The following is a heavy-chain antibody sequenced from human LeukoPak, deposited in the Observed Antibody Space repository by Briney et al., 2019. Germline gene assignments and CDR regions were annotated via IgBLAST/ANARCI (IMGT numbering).Heavy chain of an antibody. CDR1: GFTFNSYE. CDR2: ISRRGDTI. CDR3: ARSGYDVVFDY. V-gene: IGHV3-48*03. D-gene: IGHD5-12*01. J-gene: IGHJ4*02. Sequence: PGGSLRLSCAASGFTFNSYEVNWVRQAPGKGLEWVSYISRRGDTIYYADSVKGRSTISRDNAKNSVYLQMSGLRAEDTAVYYCARSGYDVVFDYWGQGTLITVS.